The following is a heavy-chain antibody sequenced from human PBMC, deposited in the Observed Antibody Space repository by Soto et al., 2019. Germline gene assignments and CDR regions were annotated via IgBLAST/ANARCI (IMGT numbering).Heavy chain of an antibody. Sequence: SETLSLTCAVYGGSFSGYYWSWIRQPPGKGLEWIGEINHSGSTNYNPSLKSRVTISVDTSKNQFSLKLSSVTAADTAVYYCARGRGRYFQAWGQGTLVTVS. CDR2: INHSGST. V-gene: IGHV4-34*01. CDR1: GGSFSGYY. D-gene: IGHD3-9*01. CDR3: ARGRGRYFQA. J-gene: IGHJ5*02.